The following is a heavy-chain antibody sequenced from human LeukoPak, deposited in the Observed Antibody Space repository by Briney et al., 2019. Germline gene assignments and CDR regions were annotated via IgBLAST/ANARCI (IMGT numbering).Heavy chain of an antibody. CDR2: ISGSGGST. Sequence: GGSLRLSCAASGFTFRSYGMTWVRQAPGKGLEWVASISGSGGSTYYADSVKGRFTISRDNSKNTLYLQMKSLRAEDTAVYYCAKGGGYEAQYYYYYLDVWGKGTTVTISS. J-gene: IGHJ6*03. CDR1: GFTFRSYG. V-gene: IGHV3-23*01. CDR3: AKGGGYEAQYYYYYLDV. D-gene: IGHD5-12*01.